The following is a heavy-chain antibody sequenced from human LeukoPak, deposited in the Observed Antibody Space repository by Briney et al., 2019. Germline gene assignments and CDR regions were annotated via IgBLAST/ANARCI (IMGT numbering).Heavy chain of an antibody. D-gene: IGHD6-19*01. Sequence: GGSLRLSCAASGFTFSSYSMNWVRQAPGKGLEWVSSISSSSSYIYYADSVKGRFTISRDNGKNSLYLQMNSLRAEDTAVYYCARLYSSGWFDAFDIWGQGTMVTVSS. CDR1: GFTFSSYS. CDR2: ISSSSSYI. J-gene: IGHJ3*02. CDR3: ARLYSSGWFDAFDI. V-gene: IGHV3-21*01.